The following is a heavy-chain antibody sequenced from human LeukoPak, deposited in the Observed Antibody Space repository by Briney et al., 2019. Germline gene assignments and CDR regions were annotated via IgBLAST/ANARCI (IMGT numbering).Heavy chain of an antibody. D-gene: IGHD1-26*01. CDR3: AKDRRWESPHYLDS. CDR1: GFIFSSYA. Sequence: QPGGSLRLSCAASGFIFSSYAMSLVRQVPGKALEWVSGISASGGSTSYADSVRGRFTISRDNSKNTLYVQLNSLRDEDTAVYYCAKDRRWESPHYLDSWGQGTLVTVSS. CDR2: ISASGGST. V-gene: IGHV3-23*01. J-gene: IGHJ4*02.